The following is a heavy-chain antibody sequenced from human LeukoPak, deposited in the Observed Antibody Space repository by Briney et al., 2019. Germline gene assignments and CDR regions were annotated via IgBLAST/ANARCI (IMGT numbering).Heavy chain of an antibody. CDR1: GYTFTGYY. J-gene: IGHJ5*02. Sequence: GASVKVSCKASGYTFTGYYMHWVRQAPGQGLEWMGWINPNSGGTNYAQKFQGRVTMTRDTSISTAYMELSRLRSDDTALYYCARGPIGYCSSTSCYTRDNWFDPWGQGTLVTVSS. CDR2: INPNSGGT. V-gene: IGHV1-2*02. D-gene: IGHD2-2*02. CDR3: ARGPIGYCSSTSCYTRDNWFDP.